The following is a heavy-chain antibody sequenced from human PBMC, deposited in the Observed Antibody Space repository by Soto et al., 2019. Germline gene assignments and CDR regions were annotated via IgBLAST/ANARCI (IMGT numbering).Heavy chain of an antibody. CDR3: ARDRGPSSGYYPYWFDP. Sequence: GASVKVSCQASGGAFRSYAISWIRPAPGQRFEWMGEIIPIFGTANYAQKFQGRVTITADESTSTAYMELSSLRSEDTAVYYCARDRGPSSGYYPYWFDPWGQGTLVTVSS. V-gene: IGHV1-69*13. CDR2: IIPIFGTA. D-gene: IGHD3-22*01. CDR1: GGAFRSYA. J-gene: IGHJ5*02.